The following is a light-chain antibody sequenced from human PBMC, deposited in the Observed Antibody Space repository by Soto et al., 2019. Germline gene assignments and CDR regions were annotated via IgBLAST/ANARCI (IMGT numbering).Light chain of an antibody. CDR2: GAS. V-gene: IGKV3-15*01. Sequence: EIVMTQSPATLSVSPGERATLSFRASQSVSRNLAWYQQKPVQAPRLLIDGASTRAPGIPARFIGSGSGTDFTLTISSLQSEDFAVYFCQQYNEWPPYTFGQGTKLEIK. J-gene: IGKJ2*01. CDR3: QQYNEWPPYT. CDR1: QSVSRN.